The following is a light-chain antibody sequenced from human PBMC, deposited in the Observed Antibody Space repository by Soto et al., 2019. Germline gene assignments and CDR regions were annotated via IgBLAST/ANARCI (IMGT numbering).Light chain of an antibody. CDR2: DAS. CDR1: QSISSY. V-gene: IGKV1-39*01. Sequence: DIQMTQSPSSLSASVGDRVTITCRASQSISSYLNWYQQKPGQAPKLLIYDASSLQSGVPSRFSGSGSETDFTVTSSSLQPEDFATYYCPQSYSTPLTVGGGTKVEIQ. CDR3: PQSYSTPLT. J-gene: IGKJ4*01.